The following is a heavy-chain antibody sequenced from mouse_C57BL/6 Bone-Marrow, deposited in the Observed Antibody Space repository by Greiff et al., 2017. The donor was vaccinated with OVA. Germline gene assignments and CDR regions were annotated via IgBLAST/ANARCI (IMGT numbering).Heavy chain of an antibody. J-gene: IGHJ3*01. Sequence: VQLQQSGAELARPGASVKLSCKASGYTFTSYGISWVKQRTGQGLEWIGEIYPRSGNTYYNETFKGKATLTADKSSSTAYMEIRSLTSEDSAVYFCARCYYGGWFADWGQGTLVTVSS. CDR1: GYTFTSYG. D-gene: IGHD1-2*01. CDR3: ARCYYGGWFAD. V-gene: IGHV1-81*01. CDR2: IYPRSGNT.